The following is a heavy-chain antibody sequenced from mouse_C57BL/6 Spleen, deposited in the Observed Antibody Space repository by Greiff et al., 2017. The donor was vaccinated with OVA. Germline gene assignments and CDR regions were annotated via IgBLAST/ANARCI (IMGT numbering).Heavy chain of an antibody. V-gene: IGHV1-15*01. D-gene: IGHD2-3*01. CDR3: TRIGGYYLYYFDY. CDR1: GYTFTDYE. CDR2: IDPETGGT. J-gene: IGHJ2*01. Sequence: VQLQQSGAELVRPGASVTLSCKASGYTFTDYEIQWVKRTPVRGLEWIGAIDPETGGTAYNQKFKGKAILTADKSSSTAYMELRSLTSEDSAVYYCTRIGGYYLYYFDYWGQGTTLTVSS.